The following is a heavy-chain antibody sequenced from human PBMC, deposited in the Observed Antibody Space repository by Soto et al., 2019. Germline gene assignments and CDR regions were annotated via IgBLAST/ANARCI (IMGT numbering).Heavy chain of an antibody. CDR3: AKESHYCGGDCYSSYYYGMDV. Sequence: GGSLRLSCAASGVTFSSYGMHWVRQAPGKGLKWGAVISYDGSNKYYADSVKGRFTISRDNSKNTLYLQMNSLRAEDTAVYYCAKESHYCGGDCYSSYYYGMDVWGQGTTVTVSS. V-gene: IGHV3-30*18. J-gene: IGHJ6*02. CDR1: GVTFSSYG. D-gene: IGHD2-21*02. CDR2: ISYDGSNK.